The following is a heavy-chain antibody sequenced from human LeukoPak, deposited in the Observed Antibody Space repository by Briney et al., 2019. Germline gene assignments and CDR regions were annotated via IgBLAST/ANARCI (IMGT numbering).Heavy chain of an antibody. CDR2: IGIDSGNT. V-gene: IGHV3-48*01. CDR3: ARDHNYAFDN. Sequence: GGSVRLSCTASGFPCIAYSMIWVGPAPGRGLEGSSYIGIDSGNTKHADSVRGRFTISADKAKNSLYLQMNSLRVEDTAVYYCARDHNYAFDNWGQGTLVSVAS. D-gene: IGHD1-1*01. J-gene: IGHJ4*02. CDR1: GFPCIAYS.